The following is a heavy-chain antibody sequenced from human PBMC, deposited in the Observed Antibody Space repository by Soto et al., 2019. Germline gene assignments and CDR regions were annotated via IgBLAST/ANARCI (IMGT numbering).Heavy chain of an antibody. CDR2: ICWDDDE. CDR3: EHSRNLITEDAQVGDFDN. J-gene: IGHJ4*02. V-gene: IGHV2-5*02. CDR1: GFSLTTDGEG. D-gene: IGHD1-26*01. Sequence: QITLKESGPTLVKSTQTLTLTCTFSGFSLTTDGEGVGWVRQSPGAALERLALICWDDDERYSPSLKTTLTISKDISRSQEVLVMTSMEAVDTGTYFCEHSRNLITEDAQVGDFDNWGQGT.